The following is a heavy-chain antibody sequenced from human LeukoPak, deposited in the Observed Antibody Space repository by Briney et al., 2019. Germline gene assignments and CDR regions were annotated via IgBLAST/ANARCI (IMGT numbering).Heavy chain of an antibody. CDR2: IYYTGDS. D-gene: IGHD2-21*01. V-gene: IGHV4-59*08. Sequence: SETLSLTCTVSGGSISNSYWSWIRQPPGKGLEWIGYIYYTGDSNYNPSLKSRVAISLDTSNNRLSLNLRSVTAADTAVYYCARHEFASPFDSWGQGTLVTVSS. CDR3: ARHEFASPFDS. CDR1: GGSISNSY. J-gene: IGHJ4*02.